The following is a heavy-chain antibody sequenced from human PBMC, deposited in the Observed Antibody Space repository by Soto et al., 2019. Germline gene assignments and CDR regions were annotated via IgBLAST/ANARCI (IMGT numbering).Heavy chain of an antibody. CDR1: GGSISSGDYY. CDR2: IYYSGST. CDR3: ARGGGFLGVFIIHNWFAP. V-gene: IGHV4-30-4*01. D-gene: IGHD3-3*01. J-gene: IGHJ5*02. Sequence: SETLSLTCTVSGGSISSGDYYWSWIRQPPGKGLEWIGYIYYSGSTYYNPSLKSRVTISVDTSKNQFSLKLSSVTAADTAVYYWARGGGFLGVFIIHNWFAPGGQETLATVPS.